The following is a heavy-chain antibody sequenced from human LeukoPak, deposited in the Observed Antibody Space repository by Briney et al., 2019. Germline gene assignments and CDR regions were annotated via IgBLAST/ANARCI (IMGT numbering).Heavy chain of an antibody. Sequence: ASVKVSCKASGYTFSGYYMHWVRHAPGQGLEWLGWSNPNSGDTHYAQKLQGRVTMTADTSTTTAYMELRSLRSDDTAVYYCARGYCSSATCRHFDYWGQGALVTVSS. CDR1: GYTFSGYY. CDR3: ARGYCSSATCRHFDY. V-gene: IGHV1-2*02. J-gene: IGHJ4*02. D-gene: IGHD2-2*01. CDR2: SNPNSGDT.